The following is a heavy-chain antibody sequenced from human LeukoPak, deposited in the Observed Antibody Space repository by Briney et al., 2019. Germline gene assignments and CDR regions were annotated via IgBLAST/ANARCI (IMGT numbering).Heavy chain of an antibody. D-gene: IGHD5-24*01. CDR1: LHTFTGDF. J-gene: IGHJ3*02. CDR2: INPNTGGT. CDR3: ARVGDGLNDGFDI. Sequence: ASVKVSCHASLHTFTGDFMNCVRQAPGQGLEWMGRINPNTGGTNYAQNFQGSVTMTTDTSITTVYMELSRLRSDDTAVYYCARVGDGLNDGFDIWGQGTMVTVSS. V-gene: IGHV1-2*06.